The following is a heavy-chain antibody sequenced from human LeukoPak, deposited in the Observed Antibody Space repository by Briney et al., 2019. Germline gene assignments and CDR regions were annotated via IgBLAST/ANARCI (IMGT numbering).Heavy chain of an antibody. CDR1: GGSFSGYY. Sequence: SETLSLTCAVYGGSFSGYYWSWIRQPPGKGLEWIGEINHSGSTNYNPSPKSRVTISVDTSKNQFSLKLSSVTAADTAVYYCARFDGPVVVVAAGFDYWGQGTLVTVSS. CDR3: ARFDGPVVVVAAGFDY. CDR2: INHSGST. J-gene: IGHJ4*02. D-gene: IGHD2-15*01. V-gene: IGHV4-34*01.